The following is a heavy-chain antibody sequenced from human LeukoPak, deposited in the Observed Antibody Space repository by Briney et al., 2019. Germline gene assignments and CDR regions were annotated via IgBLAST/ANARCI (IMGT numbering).Heavy chain of an antibody. CDR1: GFTFSSYA. D-gene: IGHD3-9*01. CDR2: ISGSGGST. CDR3: AKEGGPFDWLFRLRDPSLNWFDP. V-gene: IGHV3-23*01. Sequence: LSGGSLRLSCAASGFTFSSYAMSWVRQAPGKGLEWVSAISGSGGSTYYADSVKGRFTISRDNSKNTLYLQMNSLRAEDTAVYYCAKEGGPFDWLFRLRDPSLNWFDPWGQGTLVTVSS. J-gene: IGHJ5*02.